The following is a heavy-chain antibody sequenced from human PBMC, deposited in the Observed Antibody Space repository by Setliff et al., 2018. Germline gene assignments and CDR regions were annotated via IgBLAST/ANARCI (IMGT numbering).Heavy chain of an antibody. Sequence: SEALSLTCTVSGGSISSYYWSWIRQPPGKGLEWIGYIYYSGSTNYNPSLKSRVTISVDTSKNQFSLKLSSVTAADTAVYFCAREGRSSTRGWYMDAWGKGTSVTVSS. CDR3: AREGRSSTRGWYMDA. CDR2: IYYSGST. CDR1: GGSISSYY. D-gene: IGHD2-2*01. J-gene: IGHJ6*03. V-gene: IGHV4-59*01.